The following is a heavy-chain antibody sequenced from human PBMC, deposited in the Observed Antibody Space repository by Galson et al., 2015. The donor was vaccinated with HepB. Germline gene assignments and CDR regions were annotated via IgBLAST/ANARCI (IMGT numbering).Heavy chain of an antibody. V-gene: IGHV3-7*01. CDR3: ARDVVPRGIHYVGMDV. J-gene: IGHJ6*02. D-gene: IGHD2-2*02. CDR1: GFTFSSYW. Sequence: SLRLSCAASGFTFSSYWMSWVRQAPGKGLEWVAQVKYDGSAKYYVDSAKGRFTISRDNAKNSLYLQMNSLRAEDTAVYYCARDVVPRGIHYVGMDVWGQGTTVTVS. CDR2: VKYDGSAK.